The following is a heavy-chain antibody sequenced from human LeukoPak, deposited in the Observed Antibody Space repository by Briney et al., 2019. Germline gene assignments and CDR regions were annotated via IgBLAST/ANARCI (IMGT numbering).Heavy chain of an antibody. CDR3: ARVCTSCYEGKWYFDL. J-gene: IGHJ2*01. D-gene: IGHD2-2*01. V-gene: IGHV4-31*03. Sequence: SQTLSLTCTVSGGSISRGGYYWSWIRQHPGKGLEWIGYIYYSGSTYYNPSLKSRVAISVDTSKNQFSLKLSSVTAADTAVYYCARVCTSCYEGKWYFDLWGRGTLVTVSS. CDR1: GGSISRGGYY. CDR2: IYYSGST.